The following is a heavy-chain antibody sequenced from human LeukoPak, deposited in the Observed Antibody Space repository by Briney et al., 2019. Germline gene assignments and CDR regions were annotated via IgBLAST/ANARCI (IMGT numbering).Heavy chain of an antibody. V-gene: IGHV3-23*01. CDR3: ARAHYYPDY. CDR2: IGSRGGST. D-gene: IGHD3-10*01. Sequence: GGSLRLSCAASGFTFSSYAMSWVRQAPGKGLEWVSAIGSRGGSTYYADSVKGRFTISRDNSKNTLYLQMNSLRAEDTAVYYCARAHYYPDYWGQGTLVTVSS. J-gene: IGHJ4*02. CDR1: GFTFSSYA.